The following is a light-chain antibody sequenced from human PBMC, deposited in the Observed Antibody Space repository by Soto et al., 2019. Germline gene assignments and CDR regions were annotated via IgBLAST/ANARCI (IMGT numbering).Light chain of an antibody. CDR1: QSVSSSY. CDR3: HQDVPAPYI. CDR2: GVS. V-gene: IGKV3-20*01. J-gene: IGKJ2*01. Sequence: EIVLTQSPGTLSLSPGERATLSCRASQSVSSSYLAWYQQKPGQAPRLLIHGVSTRATGIPDRFSGSGSGTDFTLIISRLAPEDFAVYYCHQDVPAPYIFGQGTKMEIK.